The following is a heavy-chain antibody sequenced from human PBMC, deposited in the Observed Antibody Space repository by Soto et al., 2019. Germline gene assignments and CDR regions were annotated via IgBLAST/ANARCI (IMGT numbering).Heavy chain of an antibody. V-gene: IGHV3-48*01. D-gene: IGHD3-9*01. Sequence: GGSLRLSCAASGFTFTTYSMIWVRQAPGKGLEWLSHISTMISAKDYADSVKGRFTISRDDAKNSLYLQMSSLRAEDSAVYYCARDVDWAFDHWGQGTLVTVSS. CDR2: ISTMISAK. CDR3: ARDVDWAFDH. CDR1: GFTFTTYS. J-gene: IGHJ4*02.